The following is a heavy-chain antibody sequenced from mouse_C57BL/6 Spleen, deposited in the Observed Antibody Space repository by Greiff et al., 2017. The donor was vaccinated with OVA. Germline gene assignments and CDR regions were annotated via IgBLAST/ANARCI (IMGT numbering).Heavy chain of an antibody. CDR2: IDPSDSYT. D-gene: IGHD1-1*01. J-gene: IGHJ2*01. CDR3: ARSPYGSRSFDY. Sequence: QVQLQQPGAELVMPGASVKLSCKASGYTFTSYWMHWVKQRPGQGLEWIGEIDPSDSYTNYNQKFKGKSTLTVDKSSSTAYMQLSSLTSEDSAVYYCARSPYGSRSFDYWGQGTTLTVSS. CDR1: GYTFTSYW. V-gene: IGHV1-69*01.